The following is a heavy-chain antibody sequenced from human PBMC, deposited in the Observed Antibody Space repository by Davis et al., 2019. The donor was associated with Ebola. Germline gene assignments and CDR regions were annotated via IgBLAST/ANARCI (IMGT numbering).Heavy chain of an antibody. CDR3: ARPSGYCSSTSCHISFDP. V-gene: IGHV4-39*01. Sequence: PSETLSLTCTVSGGSISSSSYYWGWIRQPPGKGLEWIGSIYYSGSTYYNPSLKSRVTISVDTSKNQFSLKLSSVTAADTAVYYCARPSGYCSSTSCHISFDPWGQGTLVTVSS. D-gene: IGHD2-2*01. CDR1: GGSISSSSYY. J-gene: IGHJ5*02. CDR2: IYYSGST.